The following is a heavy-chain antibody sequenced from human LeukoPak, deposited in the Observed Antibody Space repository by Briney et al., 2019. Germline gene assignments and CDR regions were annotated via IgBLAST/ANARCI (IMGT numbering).Heavy chain of an antibody. V-gene: IGHV3-66*01. Sequence: GGSLRLSCVASGFSVSGIHMNWVRQAPGKDLEWVSGLYSGGATYYADSMGGRFTISRDHSKNTLYLQMTNLRAEDTAVYYCTRGSYGDYEYWGQGTLVTVSS. D-gene: IGHD4-17*01. CDR2: LYSGGAT. CDR3: TRGSYGDYEY. J-gene: IGHJ4*02. CDR1: GFSVSGIH.